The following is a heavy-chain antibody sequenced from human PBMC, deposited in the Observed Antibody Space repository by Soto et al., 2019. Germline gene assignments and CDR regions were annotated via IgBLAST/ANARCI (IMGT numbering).Heavy chain of an antibody. CDR1: GFTFSSYG. V-gene: IGHV3-33*01. D-gene: IGHD6-19*01. CDR3: AREVSGWHIDY. Sequence: QVQLVESGGAVVQPGRSLRLSCAASGFTFSSYGMHWVRQAPGKGLEWVAVTRYDGSYKYYADSVKGRFTISRDSSKNTLYLQMNSLRAEDTAVYYCAREVSGWHIDYWGQGTLVTVSS. J-gene: IGHJ4*02. CDR2: TRYDGSYK.